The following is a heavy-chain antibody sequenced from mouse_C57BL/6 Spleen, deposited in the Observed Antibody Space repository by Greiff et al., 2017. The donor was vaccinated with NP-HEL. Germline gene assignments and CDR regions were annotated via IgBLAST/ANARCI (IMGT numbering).Heavy chain of an antibody. CDR3: ARGDYYGSSGY. CDR1: GYSITSGYY. D-gene: IGHD1-1*01. Sequence: VQLKESGPGLVKPSQSLSLTCSVTGYSITSGYYWNWIRQFPGNKLEWMGYISYDGSNNYNPSLKNRISITRDTSKNQFFLKLNSVTTEDTATYYCARGDYYGSSGYWGQGTTLTVSS. V-gene: IGHV3-6*01. J-gene: IGHJ2*01. CDR2: ISYDGSN.